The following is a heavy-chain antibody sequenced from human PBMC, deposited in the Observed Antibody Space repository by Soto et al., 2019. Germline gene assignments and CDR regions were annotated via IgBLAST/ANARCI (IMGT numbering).Heavy chain of an antibody. CDR2: ISLYSDGT. D-gene: IGHD2-2*01. J-gene: IGHJ5*02. V-gene: IGHV1-18*01. Sequence: GASVKVSCKTSGYTFSNYGITWVRQAPGQPLEWLGWISLYSDGTNYAQKFQGRVSMTTDTSTTTAYMELRGLRSDDTAVYYCARVVPGAEAWFGPWGQGTLGTVSS. CDR1: GYTFSNYG. CDR3: ARVVPGAEAWFGP.